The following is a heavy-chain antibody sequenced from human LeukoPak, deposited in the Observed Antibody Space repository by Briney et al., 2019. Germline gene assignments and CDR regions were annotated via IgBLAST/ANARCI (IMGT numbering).Heavy chain of an antibody. V-gene: IGHV3-21*01. Sequence: GGSLRLSRAASGFTFSSYSMNWVRQAPGKGLEWVSSISSSSSYVYYADSVKGRFTISRDNAKNSLYLQMNSLRAEDTAVYYCARNRIAVAGPEYFQHWGQGTLVTVSS. D-gene: IGHD6-19*01. CDR2: ISSSSSYV. CDR3: ARNRIAVAGPEYFQH. J-gene: IGHJ1*01. CDR1: GFTFSSYS.